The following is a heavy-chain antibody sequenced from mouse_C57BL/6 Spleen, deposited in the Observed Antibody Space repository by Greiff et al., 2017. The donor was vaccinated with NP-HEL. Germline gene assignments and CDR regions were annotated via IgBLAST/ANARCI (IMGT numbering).Heavy chain of an antibody. CDR3: ARSGYYGHWYFDV. D-gene: IGHD1-1*01. V-gene: IGHV1-52*01. J-gene: IGHJ1*03. Sequence: QVQLQQSGAELVRPGSSVKLSCKASGYTFTSYWMHWVKQRPIQGLEWIGNIDPSDSETHYNQKFKDKATLTVDKSSSTAYMQLSSLTSEDSAVYYCARSGYYGHWYFDVWGTGTTVTVSS. CDR2: IDPSDSET. CDR1: GYTFTSYW.